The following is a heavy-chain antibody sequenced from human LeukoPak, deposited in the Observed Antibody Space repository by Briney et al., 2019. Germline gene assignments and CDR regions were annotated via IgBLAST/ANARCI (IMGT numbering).Heavy chain of an antibody. D-gene: IGHD5-12*01. CDR1: GGTFSSYA. CDR2: IIPILGIA. CDR3: AREIPGGGYDWPQENHFDY. J-gene: IGHJ4*02. Sequence: GASVKVSCKASGGTFSSYAISWVRQAPGQGLEWMGRIIPILGIANYAQKFQGRVTITADKSTSTAYMELSSLRSEDTAVYYCAREIPGGGYDWPQENHFDYWGQGTLVTVSS. V-gene: IGHV1-69*04.